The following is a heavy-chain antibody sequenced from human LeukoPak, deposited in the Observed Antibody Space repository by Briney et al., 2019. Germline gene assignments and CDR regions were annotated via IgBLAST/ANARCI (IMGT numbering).Heavy chain of an antibody. CDR1: EFTLSDYA. CDR3: AREWTYSSGWSASGY. J-gene: IGHJ4*02. D-gene: IGHD6-19*01. V-gene: IGHV3-30-3*01. CDR2: ISYDGSNK. Sequence: PGRSLRLSCAASEFTLSDYAMHWVRQAPGKGLEWVALISYDGSNKYYADSVKGRFTISRDNSKNTLYLQMNSLRAEDTALYYCAREWTYSSGWSASGYWGQGTLVTVSS.